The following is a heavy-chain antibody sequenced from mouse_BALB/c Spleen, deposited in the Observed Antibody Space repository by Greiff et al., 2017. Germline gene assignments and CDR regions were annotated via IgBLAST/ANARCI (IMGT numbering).Heavy chain of an antibody. CDR1: GFTFSSYG. V-gene: IGHV5-6*02. CDR2: ISSGGSYT. Sequence: VKLVESGGDLVKPGGSLKLSCAASGFTFSSYGMSWVRQTPDKRLEWVATISSGGSYTYYPDSVKGRFTISRDNAKNTLYLQMSSLKSEDTAMYYCARDGYEAMDYWGQGTSGTVSS. CDR3: ARDGYEAMDY. J-gene: IGHJ4*01. D-gene: IGHD1-2*01.